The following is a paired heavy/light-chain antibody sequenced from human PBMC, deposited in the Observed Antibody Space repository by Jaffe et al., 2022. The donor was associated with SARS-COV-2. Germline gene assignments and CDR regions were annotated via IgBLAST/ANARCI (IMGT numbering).Heavy chain of an antibody. CDR3: ARDHPPHLIGVPHLP. V-gene: IGHV4-61*02. D-gene: IGHD6-6*01. CDR2: IYTTGRT. J-gene: IGHJ5*02. CDR1: GGSISSGSFY. Sequence: QVQLQESGPGLVKPSQTLSLTCNVSGGSISSGSFYWNWIRQPAGKGLEWIGRIYTTGRTSYNPSLKSRVTISVDTSKNQFSLKLSSVTAADTAVYYCARDHPPHLIGVPHLPWGQGTLVTVSS.
Light chain of an antibody. CDR2: DVT. J-gene: IGLJ3*02. V-gene: IGLV2-14*03. Sequence: QSALTQPASVSGSPGQSITISCTGTSSDVGGYEYVSWYQQHPGRAPKLMIYDVTNRPSGVSDRFSGSKSGNTASLTISGLQAEDEADYYCNSYTTSDTLVFGGGTKVTVL. CDR1: SSDVGGYEY. CDR3: NSYTTSDTLV.